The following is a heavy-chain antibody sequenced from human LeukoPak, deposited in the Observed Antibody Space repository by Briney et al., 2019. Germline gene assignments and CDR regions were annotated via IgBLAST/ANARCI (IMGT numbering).Heavy chain of an antibody. V-gene: IGHV3-43*01. J-gene: IGHJ4*02. CDR2: ITWDGVRT. CDR1: GFNFEDFT. Sequence: PGGSLRLSCVASGFNFEDFTMHWVRQVPGKGLDWVSLITWDGVRTWYADSVLGRFTISRDNSKNSLYLQMNSLRSEDTAFYYCVKVYGYRRWGVLSSGTDGTDVYFDHWGQGTLVTVSS. CDR3: VKVYGYRRWGVLSSGTDGTDVYFDH. D-gene: IGHD3-16*02.